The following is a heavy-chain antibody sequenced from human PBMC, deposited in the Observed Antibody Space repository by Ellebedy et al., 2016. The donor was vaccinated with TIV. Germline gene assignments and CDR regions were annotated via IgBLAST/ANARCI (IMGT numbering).Heavy chain of an antibody. CDR3: ARRRDTDDDSSGYYEDI. Sequence: GGSLRLSCKGSGYSFTSYWIGWVRQMPGKGLEWMGIIYPGDSDTRYSPSFQGQVTIPADKSISTAYLQWSSLKASDTAMYYCARRRDTDDDSSGYYEDIWGQGTMVTVSS. D-gene: IGHD3-22*01. CDR1: GYSFTSYW. V-gene: IGHV5-51*01. J-gene: IGHJ3*02. CDR2: IYPGDSDT.